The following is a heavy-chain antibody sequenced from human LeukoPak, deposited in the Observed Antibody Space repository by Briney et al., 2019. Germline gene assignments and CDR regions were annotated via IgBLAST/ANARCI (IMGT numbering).Heavy chain of an antibody. CDR2: IIPIFGIA. Sequence: SVKVSCKASGGTFSSYAISWVRQAPGQGLEWMGRIIPIFGIANYAQKFQGRVTITADKSTSTAYMELSSLRSEDTAVYYCARETGFGELFFYYYYGMDVWGKGTTVTVSS. CDR3: ARETGFGELFFYYYYGMDV. J-gene: IGHJ6*04. D-gene: IGHD3-10*01. V-gene: IGHV1-69*04. CDR1: GGTFSSYA.